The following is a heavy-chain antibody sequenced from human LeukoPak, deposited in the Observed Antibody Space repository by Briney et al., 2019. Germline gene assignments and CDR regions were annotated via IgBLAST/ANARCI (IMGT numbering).Heavy chain of an antibody. CDR2: VSTYNGNT. Sequence: AASVKVSCKASGYTFTSHGISWVRQAPGQGLEWMGRVSTYNGNTNNVPKYQGRVTMTTDTSTSTAYMELRSVRSDDTAVYYCARDVDTATDQINDYWGQGTLVTVSS. J-gene: IGHJ4*02. CDR3: ARDVDTATDQINDY. D-gene: IGHD5-18*01. V-gene: IGHV1-18*04. CDR1: GYTFTSHG.